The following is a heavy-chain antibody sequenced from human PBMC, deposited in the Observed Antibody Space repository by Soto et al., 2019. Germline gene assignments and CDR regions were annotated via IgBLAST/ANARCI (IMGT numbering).Heavy chain of an antibody. D-gene: IGHD3-10*01. Sequence: PSETLSLTCAVYGGSFSGYYWSWIRQPPGKGLEWIGEINHSGSTNYNPSLKSRVTISVDTSKNQFSLKLSSVTAADTAVYYCARHSDGSGSYYIRYYYYYGMDVWGQGTTVTVSS. J-gene: IGHJ6*02. CDR2: INHSGST. V-gene: IGHV4-34*01. CDR1: GGSFSGYY. CDR3: ARHSDGSGSYYIRYYYYYGMDV.